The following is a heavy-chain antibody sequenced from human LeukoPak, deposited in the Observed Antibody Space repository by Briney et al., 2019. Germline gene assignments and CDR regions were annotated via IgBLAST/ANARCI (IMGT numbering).Heavy chain of an antibody. CDR2: IIPIFGIA. D-gene: IGHD2-21*02. Sequence: SVKVSCKASGGTFSCYAISWVRQAPGQGLEWMGRIIPIFGIANYAQKFQGRVTITADKSTSTAYMELSSLRSEDTAVYYCARSSVTAIIYYYYGMDVWGQGTTVTVSS. CDR1: GGTFSCYA. J-gene: IGHJ6*02. CDR3: ARSSVTAIIYYYYGMDV. V-gene: IGHV1-69*04.